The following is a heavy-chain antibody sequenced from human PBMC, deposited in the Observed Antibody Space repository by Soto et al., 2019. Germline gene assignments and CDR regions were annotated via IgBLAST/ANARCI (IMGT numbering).Heavy chain of an antibody. CDR1: GGSISSGDYY. Sequence: SETLSLTCTVSGGSISSGDYYWSWIRQPPGKGLEWIGYIHYSGSSYNNPSLKSRITISVDTSKNHFSLKLTSVTAADTAVYYCARYYGGYSDYWGQGTLVTVS. V-gene: IGHV4-30-4*01. D-gene: IGHD3-10*01. J-gene: IGHJ4*02. CDR3: ARYYGGYSDY. CDR2: IHYSGSS.